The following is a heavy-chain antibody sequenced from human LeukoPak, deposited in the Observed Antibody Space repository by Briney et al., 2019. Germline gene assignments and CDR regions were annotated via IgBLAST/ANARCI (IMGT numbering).Heavy chain of an antibody. D-gene: IGHD5-24*01. Sequence: ASVKVSCKASGYTFTGYYMHWVRQAPGQGLEWMGWINPNSGGTNYAQKFQGWVTMTRDTSISTAYMELSRLGSDDTAVYYCARGLVEMATRYFDLWGRGTLVTVSS. V-gene: IGHV1-2*04. J-gene: IGHJ2*01. CDR3: ARGLVEMATRYFDL. CDR2: INPNSGGT. CDR1: GYTFTGYY.